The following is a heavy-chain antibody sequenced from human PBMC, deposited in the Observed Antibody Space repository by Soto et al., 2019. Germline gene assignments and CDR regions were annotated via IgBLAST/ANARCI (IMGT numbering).Heavy chain of an antibody. CDR3: AGGYCSGGSCLLGDWFDP. CDR1: GFTFSSYN. V-gene: IGHV3-21*01. Sequence: EVQLVESGGGLVKPGGSLRLSCAASGFTFSSYNMNWVRQAPGKGLEWVSSIRSSGSHIYYADSVKGRFTISRDNAKNSLFLKMNSLRAEDTAVYYCAGGYCSGGSCLLGDWFDPWGQGTLVTVSS. J-gene: IGHJ5*02. D-gene: IGHD2-15*01. CDR2: IRSSGSHI.